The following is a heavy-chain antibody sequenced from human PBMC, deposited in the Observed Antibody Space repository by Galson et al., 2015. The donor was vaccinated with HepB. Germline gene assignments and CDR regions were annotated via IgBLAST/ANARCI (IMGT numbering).Heavy chain of an antibody. V-gene: IGHV5-51*01. D-gene: IGHD3-16*01. Sequence: QSGAEVKKPGESLKISCKGSGYSFSNFWIGWVRQMPGKGLEWMGIIYPGDSDTRYSPSFQGQVSISADKSISTAFLQWSSLKGSDTAVYYCARGVGGQRGGMDVWGQGTTVIASS. CDR3: ARGVGGQRGGMDV. CDR1: GYSFSNFW. J-gene: IGHJ6*02. CDR2: IYPGDSDT.